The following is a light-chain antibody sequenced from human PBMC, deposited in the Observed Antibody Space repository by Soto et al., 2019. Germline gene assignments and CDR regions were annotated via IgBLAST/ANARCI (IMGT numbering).Light chain of an antibody. CDR1: SSDVADYNY. J-gene: IGLJ2*01. V-gene: IGLV2-14*03. Sequence: QSALTQPASVSGSPGQSITISCSGTSSDVADYNYVSWYQQHPGKAPKLIIYDVSYRPSGVSDRFSASKSGSTASLTISGLQAEDEADYYCSSYPSTNTVIFGGGTKLTVL. CDR2: DVS. CDR3: SSYPSTNTVI.